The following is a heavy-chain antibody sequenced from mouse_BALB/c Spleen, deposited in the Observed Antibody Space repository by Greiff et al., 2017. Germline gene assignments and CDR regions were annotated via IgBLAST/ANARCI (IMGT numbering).Heavy chain of an antibody. J-gene: IGHJ3*01. CDR1: GYTFTEYT. Sequence: VQLKQSGPELVKPGASVKISCKTSGYTFTEYTMHWVKQSHGKSLEWIGGINPNNGGTSYNQKFKDKATLTADKSSSTAYMQLSSLTSEDSAVYYCARGIYYDYVWFAYWGQGTLVTVSA. D-gene: IGHD2-4*01. CDR2: INPNNGGT. CDR3: ARGIYYDYVWFAY. V-gene: IGHV1-18*01.